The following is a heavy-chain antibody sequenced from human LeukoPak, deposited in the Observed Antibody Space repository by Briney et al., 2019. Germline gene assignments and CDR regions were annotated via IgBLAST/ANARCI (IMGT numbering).Heavy chain of an antibody. D-gene: IGHD6-25*01. CDR3: AEGAKSGLHY. Sequence: ASVKVSCTASGYDFISYGFTWVRQAPGRGLEWMGWISAYNGNTNYAPSLQARVSMTTDASASTVSIEVRSLTPDDTAVYYCAEGAKSGLHYWGQGTLVTVSS. J-gene: IGHJ4*02. CDR2: ISAYNGNT. CDR1: GYDFISYG. V-gene: IGHV1-18*01.